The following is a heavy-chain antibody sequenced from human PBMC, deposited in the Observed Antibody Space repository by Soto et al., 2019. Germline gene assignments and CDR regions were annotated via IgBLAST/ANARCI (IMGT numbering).Heavy chain of an antibody. Sequence: GASVKVSCKASGYTFTSYAMHWVRQAPGQRLEWMGWINAGNGNTKYSQKFQGRVTITRDTSASTAYMELSSLRSEDTAVYYCSRASGWYVSDYWGQGTLVTVSS. J-gene: IGHJ4*02. CDR2: INAGNGNT. V-gene: IGHV1-3*01. CDR1: GYTFTSYA. CDR3: SRASGWYVSDY. D-gene: IGHD6-19*01.